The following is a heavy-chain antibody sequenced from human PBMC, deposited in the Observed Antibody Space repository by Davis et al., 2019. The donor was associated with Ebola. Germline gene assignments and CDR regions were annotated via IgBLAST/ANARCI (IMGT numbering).Heavy chain of an antibody. Sequence: GESLKISCAASGFTFSSYAMSWVRQAPGKGLEWVSAISGSGGSTYYADSVKGRFTISRDNSKNTLYLQLNSLRAEDTAVYYCAKDSQLGGFDYWGQGTLVTVSS. V-gene: IGHV3-23*01. CDR2: ISGSGGST. CDR1: GFTFSSYA. CDR3: AKDSQLGGFDY. D-gene: IGHD7-27*01. J-gene: IGHJ4*01.